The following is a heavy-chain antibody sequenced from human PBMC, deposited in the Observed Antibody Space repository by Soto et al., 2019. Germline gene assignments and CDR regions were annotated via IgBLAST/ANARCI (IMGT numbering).Heavy chain of an antibody. CDR1: DASLGGFH. D-gene: IGHD3-16*01. CDR3: ARSPLGYDYVRQTWREVGDSFDI. J-gene: IGHJ3*02. Sequence: LSLTCAIYDASLGGFHWTWLRQAPGKGLEWIGELIHGGSTNYNPSLKGRVSFSLDTSKNQFSLHLMSVTAADTAVYYCARSPLGYDYVRQTWREVGDSFDIWGRGTLVTVSS. CDR2: LIHGGST. V-gene: IGHV4-34*12.